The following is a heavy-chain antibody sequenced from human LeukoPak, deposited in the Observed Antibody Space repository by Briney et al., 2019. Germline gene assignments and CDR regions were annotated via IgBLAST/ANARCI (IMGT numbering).Heavy chain of an antibody. CDR3: ARDLYSSRESGGY. CDR1: GGTFSSYA. CDR2: ISYDGSNK. Sequence: SCKASGGTFSSYAMHWVRQAPGKGLEWVAVISYDGSNKYYADSVKGRFTISRDNSKNTLYLQMNSLRAEDTAVYYCARDLYSSRESGGYWGQGTLVTVSS. D-gene: IGHD6-13*01. J-gene: IGHJ4*02. V-gene: IGHV3-30-3*01.